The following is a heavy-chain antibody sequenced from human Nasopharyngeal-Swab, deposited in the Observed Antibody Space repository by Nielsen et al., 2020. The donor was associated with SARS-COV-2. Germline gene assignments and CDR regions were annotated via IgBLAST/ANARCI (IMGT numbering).Heavy chain of an antibody. D-gene: IGHD5-12*01. J-gene: IGHJ6*03. CDR3: ARRGASGHDQGSYYYYYYYMDV. V-gene: IGHV1-46*01. Sequence: WVRQAPGQGLEWVGIINPSGGSTSYAQKLQGRVTMTTDTSTSTAYMELRSLRSDDTAVYYCARRGASGHDQGSYYYYYYYMDVWGKGTTVTVSS. CDR2: INPSGGST.